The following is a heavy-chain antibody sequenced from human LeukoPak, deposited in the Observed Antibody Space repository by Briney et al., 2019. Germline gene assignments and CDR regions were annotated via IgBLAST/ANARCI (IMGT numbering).Heavy chain of an antibody. Sequence: SETLSLTCIVSSGSLNPYFWCWIRQPPGKGLEWIGYIYFSGSTNYNPSLKSRVTMSVDTPKNQFSLRLSSVTAAGTAVYFCARRQIYFDSWGQGTLVTVSS. CDR1: SGSLNPYF. CDR3: ARRQIYFDS. J-gene: IGHJ4*02. V-gene: IGHV4-59*08. CDR2: IYFSGST.